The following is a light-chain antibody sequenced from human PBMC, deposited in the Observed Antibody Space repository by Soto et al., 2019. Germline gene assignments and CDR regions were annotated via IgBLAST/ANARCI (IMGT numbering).Light chain of an antibody. CDR3: SSYTSSRSYV. CDR1: SSDVGAYNY. CDR2: DVT. Sequence: ALTQPASVSGSPGQSITISCTGTSSDVGAYNYVSWYQQHPGKAPKLMIFDVTNRPSGVSDRFSGSKSGNTASLTISGLQAEDETDYYCSSYTSSRSYVFGTGTKVTVL. J-gene: IGLJ1*01. V-gene: IGLV2-14*03.